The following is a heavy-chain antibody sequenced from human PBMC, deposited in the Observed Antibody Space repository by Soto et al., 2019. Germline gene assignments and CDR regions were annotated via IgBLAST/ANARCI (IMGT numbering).Heavy chain of an antibody. D-gene: IGHD3-22*01. V-gene: IGHV3-48*02. J-gene: IGHJ5*02. CDR1: GFTFNSYS. CDR2: ISSSSSTI. Sequence: GALRLSCGASGFTFNSYSMNWVRQAPGKGLEWVSYISSSSSTIYYADSAKGRFTISRDNAKNSLYLQMNSLRDEDTAVYYCARAWTHYYDSSGYSWFDPWRNGNLVTVPS. CDR3: ARAWTHYYDSSGYSWFDP.